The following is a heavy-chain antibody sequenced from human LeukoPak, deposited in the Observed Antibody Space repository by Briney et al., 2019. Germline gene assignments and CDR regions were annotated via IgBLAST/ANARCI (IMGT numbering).Heavy chain of an antibody. CDR1: GGSFSGYY. J-gene: IGHJ5*02. CDR2: INHSGST. D-gene: IGHD3-10*01. CDR3: ARYGSGSYYTNSGWFDP. V-gene: IGHV4-34*01. Sequence: SETLSLTCAVYGGSFSGYYWSWIRQPPGKGLEWIGEINHSGSTNYNPSLKSRVTISVDTSKNQFSLKLSSVTAADTAVYYCARYGSGSYYTNSGWFDPWGQGTLVTVSS.